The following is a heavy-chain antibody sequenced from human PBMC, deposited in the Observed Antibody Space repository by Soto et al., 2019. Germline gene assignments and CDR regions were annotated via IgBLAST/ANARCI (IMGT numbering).Heavy chain of an antibody. CDR3: ARHEGKKPRYAQQPSRGLHMDV. J-gene: IGHJ6*03. V-gene: IGHV4-59*08. Sequence: QVQLQESGPGLVKPSETLSLTCTVSGGSISSYYWSWIRQPPGKGLEWIGYIYYSGSTNYNPSLKSRVTISVDTSKNQFSLKLSSVTAADTAVYYCARHEGKKPRYAQQPSRGLHMDVWGKGTTVTVSS. CDR2: IYYSGST. D-gene: IGHD2-21*01. CDR1: GGSISSYY.